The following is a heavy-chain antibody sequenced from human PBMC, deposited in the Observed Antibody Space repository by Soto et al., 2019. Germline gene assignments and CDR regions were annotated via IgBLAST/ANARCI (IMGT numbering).Heavy chain of an antibody. V-gene: IGHV3-11*01. D-gene: IGHD3-22*01. CDR1: GFTFSDYY. CDR3: ARVDDSSGFPQYYFDY. CDR2: ISSSGSTI. Sequence: GWSLRLSCASSGFTFSDYYMSWIRQAPGKGLEWVSYISSSGSTIYYADSVKDRFTISRDNAKNSLYLQMNSLRAEDTAVYYCARVDDSSGFPQYYFDYWGQGTLVTVSS. J-gene: IGHJ4*02.